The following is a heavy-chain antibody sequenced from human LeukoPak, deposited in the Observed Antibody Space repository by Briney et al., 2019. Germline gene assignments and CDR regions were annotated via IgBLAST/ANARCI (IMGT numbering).Heavy chain of an antibody. CDR2: INSDGGGA. Sequence: GGSLRLSCAASGITFGNNWMHWVRQGPGKGLVWISRINSDGGGAIYADSVKGRFTISRDNSKNTLYLQMNSLRAEDTAVYYCAKGSGWYAWGQGTLVTVSS. V-gene: IGHV3-74*01. D-gene: IGHD6-19*01. CDR3: AKGSGWYA. J-gene: IGHJ5*02. CDR1: GITFGNNW.